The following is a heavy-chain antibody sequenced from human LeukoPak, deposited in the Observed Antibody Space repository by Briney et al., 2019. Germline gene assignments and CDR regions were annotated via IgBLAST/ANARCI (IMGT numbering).Heavy chain of an antibody. J-gene: IGHJ4*02. CDR1: GGSFSGYY. V-gene: IGHV4-34*01. CDR2: IYYSGST. Sequence: SSETLSLTCAVYGGSFSGYYWSWIRQPPGKGLEWIGSIYYSGSTYYNPSLKSRVTISVDTSKNQFSLKLSSVTAADTTVYYCKGSGHTFDYWGQGTLVTVSS. D-gene: IGHD6-19*01. CDR3: KGSGHTFDY.